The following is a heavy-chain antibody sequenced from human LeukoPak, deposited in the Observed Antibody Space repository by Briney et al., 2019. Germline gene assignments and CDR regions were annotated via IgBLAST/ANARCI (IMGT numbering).Heavy chain of an antibody. Sequence: PSETLSLTCAVCGGSFSGYYWSWIRQPPGKGLEWIGEINHSGSTNYNPSLKSRVTISVDTSKNQFSLKLSSVTAADTAVYYCARYYGSGSYHATSFDYWGQGTLVTVSS. CDR2: INHSGST. D-gene: IGHD3-10*01. CDR1: GGSFSGYY. CDR3: ARYYGSGSYHATSFDY. J-gene: IGHJ4*02. V-gene: IGHV4-34*01.